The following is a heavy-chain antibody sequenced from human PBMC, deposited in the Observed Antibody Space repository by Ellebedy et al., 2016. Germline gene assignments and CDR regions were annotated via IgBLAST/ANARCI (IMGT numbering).Heavy chain of an antibody. V-gene: IGHV3-7*03. Sequence: GGSLRLSCAASGFTFSDYWMTWVRQVPGKGLQWVANIDRGGSATYYLGSVKGRFTISRDSSKNTLFLQMNSLRLEDSAVYYCAKLNWVTTRDSWGQGTLVTVSS. J-gene: IGHJ4*02. CDR2: IDRGGSAT. CDR1: GFTFSDYW. CDR3: AKLNWVTTRDS. D-gene: IGHD4-17*01.